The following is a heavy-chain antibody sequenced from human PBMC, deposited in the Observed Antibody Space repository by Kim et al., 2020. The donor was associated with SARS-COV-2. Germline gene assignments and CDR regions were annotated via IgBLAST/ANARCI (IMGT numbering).Heavy chain of an antibody. Sequence: SETLSLTCSVSGDSVSSGLYYWSWVRQPPGKGLEYIGWIYYTGTTNYNPSLRGRVTTSIDMSKNQFSLRLTSVTAADTALYYCVRLPDCGGECARFDVWGRGTVVTVSS. J-gene: IGHJ2*01. CDR2: IYYTGTT. CDR1: GDSVSSGLYY. V-gene: IGHV4-61*01. D-gene: IGHD2-21*01. CDR3: VRLPDCGGECARFDV.